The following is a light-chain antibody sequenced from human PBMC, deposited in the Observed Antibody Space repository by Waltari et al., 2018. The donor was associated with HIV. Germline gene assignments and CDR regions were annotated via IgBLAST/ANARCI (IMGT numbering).Light chain of an antibody. V-gene: IGLV2-8*01. J-gene: IGLJ2*01. CDR2: EVS. CDR1: SSDVGGSHH. Sequence: QSALTQPPSASGSPGQSVTISCTGTSSDVGGSHHVPWYQQHPGKPPKLMIVEVSTRPAGVPDRFSGSKSGNTASLTVSGLQAEDEADYYCSSYAGSNNVVFGGGTKLTVL. CDR3: SSYAGSNNVV.